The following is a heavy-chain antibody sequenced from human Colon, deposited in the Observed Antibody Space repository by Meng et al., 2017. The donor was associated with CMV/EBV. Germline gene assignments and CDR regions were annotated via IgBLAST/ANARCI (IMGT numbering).Heavy chain of an antibody. CDR1: GESVSSGSYY. J-gene: IGHJ5*02. V-gene: IGHV4-61*01. CDR3: ANYTSDWFDP. D-gene: IGHD3-10*01. Sequence: ICSVSGESVSSGSYYWSWIRQPPGKGLEWIGYIFYTGTTKYNPSLKSRVTISLDTSKNEFSLNLRSVSAADTAVYYCANYTSDWFDPWGQGTLVTVSS. CDR2: IFYTGTT.